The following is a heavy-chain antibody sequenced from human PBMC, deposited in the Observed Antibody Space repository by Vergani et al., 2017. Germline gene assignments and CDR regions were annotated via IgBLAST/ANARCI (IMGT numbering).Heavy chain of an antibody. Sequence: QVQLVQSGAEVKKPGASVKVSCKASGYTFTSYAMHWVRQAPGQRLEWMGGINAGNGNKKYSQKFQGRVTITRDTSASTAYMELSSLSSEDTAVYYCARVGDIVVVPAAIPYAFDIWGQGTMVTVSS. CDR3: ARVGDIVVVPAAIPYAFDI. CDR1: GYTFTSYA. V-gene: IGHV1-3*01. J-gene: IGHJ3*02. D-gene: IGHD2-2*02. CDR2: INAGNGNK.